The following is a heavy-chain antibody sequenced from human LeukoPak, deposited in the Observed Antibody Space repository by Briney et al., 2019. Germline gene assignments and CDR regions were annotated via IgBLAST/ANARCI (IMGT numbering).Heavy chain of an antibody. Sequence: GGSLRLSCAASGFTFSSYEMNWVRQAPGKGLEWVSYISSSGSTIYYADSVKGRFTISRDNAKNSLYLQMNSLRAEDTAVYYCARDGYGDYMVTPANWGQGTLVTVSS. CDR1: GFTFSSYE. CDR3: ARDGYGDYMVTPAN. J-gene: IGHJ4*02. CDR2: ISSSGSTI. V-gene: IGHV3-48*03. D-gene: IGHD4-17*01.